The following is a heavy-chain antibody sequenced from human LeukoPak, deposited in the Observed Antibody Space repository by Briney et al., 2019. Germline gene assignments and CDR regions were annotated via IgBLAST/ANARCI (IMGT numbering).Heavy chain of an antibody. J-gene: IGHJ3*02. Sequence: GGSLRLSCAASGFTFSSYAISWVRQAPGQGLEWMGGIIPIFGTANYAQKFQGRVTLTRDTSTSTVYMELSSLRSEDTAIYYCVRIRDGYNDAYDIWGQGTVVTVPS. CDR3: VRIRDGYNDAYDI. CDR2: IIPIFGTA. D-gene: IGHD5-24*01. V-gene: IGHV1-69*05. CDR1: GFTFSSYA.